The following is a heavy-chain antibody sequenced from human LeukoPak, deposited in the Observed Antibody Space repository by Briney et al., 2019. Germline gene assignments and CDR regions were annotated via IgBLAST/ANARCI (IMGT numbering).Heavy chain of an antibody. D-gene: IGHD3-10*01. CDR2: IWYDGSNK. CDR1: GFTFGDYA. J-gene: IGHJ4*02. Sequence: PGGSLRLSCTASGFTFGDYAMSWVRQAPGKGLEWVAVIWYDGSNKYYADSVKGRFTISRDNSKNTLYLQMNSLRAEDTAVYYCARDGDPYGSGSYYQDYWGQGTLVTVSS. CDR3: ARDGDPYGSGSYYQDY. V-gene: IGHV3-33*01.